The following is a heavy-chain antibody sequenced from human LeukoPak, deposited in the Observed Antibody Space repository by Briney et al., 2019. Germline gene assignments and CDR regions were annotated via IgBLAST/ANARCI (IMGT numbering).Heavy chain of an antibody. CDR2: IYYSGST. CDR1: GGSISSNY. V-gene: IGHV4-59*01. Sequence: SETLSLTCTVSGGSISSNYWSWIRQPPGKGLEWIGYIYYSGSTNYNPSLKSRVTISVDTSKNQFSLKLSSVTAADTAVYYCAREITIFGVVRFDPWGQGTLVTVSS. CDR3: AREITIFGVVRFDP. J-gene: IGHJ5*02. D-gene: IGHD3-3*01.